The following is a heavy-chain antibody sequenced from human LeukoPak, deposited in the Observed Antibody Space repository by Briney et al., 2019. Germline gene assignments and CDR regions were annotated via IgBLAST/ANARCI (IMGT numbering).Heavy chain of an antibody. CDR3: ARGSDADWDLRDYFDY. Sequence: PSETLSLTCAVYGGSFSGYYWSWIRQPPGKGLEWIGEINHSGSTNYNPSFKSRVTISVDTSKNQFSLKLSSVTAADTAVYYCARGSDADWDLRDYFDYWGQGTLVTVSS. D-gene: IGHD1-26*01. CDR2: INHSGST. J-gene: IGHJ4*02. CDR1: GGSFSGYY. V-gene: IGHV4-34*01.